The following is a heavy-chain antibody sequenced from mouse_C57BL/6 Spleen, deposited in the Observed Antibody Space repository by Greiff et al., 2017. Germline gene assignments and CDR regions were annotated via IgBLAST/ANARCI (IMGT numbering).Heavy chain of an antibody. Sequence: EVQGVESGGGLVKPGGSLKLSCAASGFTFSSYAMSWVRQTPEKRLEWVATISDGGSYTYYPDNVKGRFTISRDNAKNNLYLQMDHLKSEDTAMYYCARDGYYGSSYGYAMVYWGQGTSVTVSS. CDR2: ISDGGSYT. CDR3: ARDGYYGSSYGYAMVY. CDR1: GFTFSSYA. D-gene: IGHD1-1*01. J-gene: IGHJ4*01. V-gene: IGHV5-4*01.